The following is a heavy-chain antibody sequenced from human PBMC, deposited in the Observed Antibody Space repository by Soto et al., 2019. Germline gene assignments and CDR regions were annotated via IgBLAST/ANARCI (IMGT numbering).Heavy chain of an antibody. J-gene: IGHJ4*02. V-gene: IGHV3-48*02. Sequence: EVQLVESGGGLVQPGGSLRLSCAASGFTFSSYSMNWVRQAPGKGLEWVSYISSSSSTIYYADSVKGRFTISRDNAKNSLYLQMNSLRDSDTAVYYCARDSYCSGGSCYQGYFDYWGQGTLVTVSS. CDR2: ISSSSSTI. CDR3: ARDSYCSGGSCYQGYFDY. D-gene: IGHD2-15*01. CDR1: GFTFSSYS.